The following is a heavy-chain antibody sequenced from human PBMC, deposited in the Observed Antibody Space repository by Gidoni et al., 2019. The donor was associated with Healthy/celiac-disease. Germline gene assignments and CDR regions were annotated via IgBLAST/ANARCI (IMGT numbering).Heavy chain of an antibody. CDR3: ARPIIPTVTPPAPWFDP. V-gene: IGHV1-2*02. Sequence: QVQLGQSGAEVKKPGASVKVSCKASGYTFTRSYMHWVRQAPGPGLEWMGWIKPNSGGTNYAKKFQGRVTMTRDTSISTAYMELSRLRSDDTAGYYCARPIIPTVTPPAPWFDPWGQGTLVTVSS. CDR2: IKPNSGGT. D-gene: IGHD4-17*01. J-gene: IGHJ5*02. CDR1: GYTFTRSY.